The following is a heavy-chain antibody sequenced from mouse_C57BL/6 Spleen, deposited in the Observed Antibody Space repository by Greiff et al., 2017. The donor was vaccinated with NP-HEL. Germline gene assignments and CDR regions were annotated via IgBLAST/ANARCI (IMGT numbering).Heavy chain of an antibody. CDR1: GFTFSDYY. V-gene: IGHV5-16*01. D-gene: IGHD2-4*01. J-gene: IGHJ1*03. CDR3: AREGNYDYDYWYFDV. CDR2: INYDGSST. Sequence: EVQLVESEGGLVQPGSSMKLSCTASGFTFSDYYMAWVRQVPEKGLEWVANINYDGSSTYYLDSLKSRFIISRDNAKNILYLQMSSLKSEDTATYYCAREGNYDYDYWYFDVWGTGTTVTVSS.